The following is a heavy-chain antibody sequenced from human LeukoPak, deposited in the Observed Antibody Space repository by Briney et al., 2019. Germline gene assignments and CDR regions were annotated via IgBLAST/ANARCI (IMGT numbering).Heavy chain of an antibody. V-gene: IGHV1-18*01. Sequence: GASVKVSCKASGYTCTSYGISWVRQAPGQALEWMGWISAYNGNTNSAQKLQGRVTMTTDTSTSTAYMELRSLRSDDTAVYYCARYCSGGSCWRWFDPWGQGTLVTVSS. J-gene: IGHJ5*02. CDR2: ISAYNGNT. D-gene: IGHD2-15*01. CDR3: ARYCSGGSCWRWFDP. CDR1: GYTCTSYG.